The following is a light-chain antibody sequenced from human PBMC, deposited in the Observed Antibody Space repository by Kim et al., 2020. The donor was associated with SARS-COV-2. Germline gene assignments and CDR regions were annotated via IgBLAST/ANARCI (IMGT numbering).Light chain of an antibody. Sequence: SYELTQPPSVSVAPGQTARVTCGGNNIGSKNVHWYQQKPGQAPLLVINYDTDRPSGIPERISGSNSGDMATLTISRVEAGDEADYYCHEWDSDSEHVLFG. CDR1: NIGSKN. CDR2: YDT. V-gene: IGLV3-21*04. J-gene: IGLJ2*01. CDR3: HEWDSDSEHVL.